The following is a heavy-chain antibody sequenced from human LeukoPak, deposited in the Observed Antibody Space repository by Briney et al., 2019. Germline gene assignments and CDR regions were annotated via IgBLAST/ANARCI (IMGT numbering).Heavy chain of an antibody. CDR3: ARGSSLVEAFDI. CDR2: IYYSGST. CDR1: GGSISSYY. J-gene: IGHJ3*02. V-gene: IGHV4-59*01. Sequence: SETLSLTCTVSGGSISSYYWSWIGQPPGKGLEWIGYIYYSGSTNYNPSLKSRVTISVDTSKNQFSLKLSSVTAADTAVYYCARGSSLVEAFDIWGQGTMVTVSS. D-gene: IGHD2-15*01.